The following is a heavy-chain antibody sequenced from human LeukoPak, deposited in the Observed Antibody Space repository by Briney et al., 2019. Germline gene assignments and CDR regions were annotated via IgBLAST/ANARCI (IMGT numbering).Heavy chain of an antibody. D-gene: IGHD5-12*01. CDR3: ARDQGYSGIY. J-gene: IGHJ4*02. CDR2: ISSNGGST. Sequence: GGSLRLSCSASGFTFSSYAMHWVRQAPGKGLEYVSAISSNGGSTYYADSVKGRFTISRDNAKNSLYLQMNSLRAEDTAVYYCARDQGYSGIYWGQGTLVTVSS. V-gene: IGHV3-64*04. CDR1: GFTFSSYA.